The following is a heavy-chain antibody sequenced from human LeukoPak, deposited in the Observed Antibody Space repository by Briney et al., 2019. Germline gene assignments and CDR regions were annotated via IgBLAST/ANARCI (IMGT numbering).Heavy chain of an antibody. CDR1: GFTFSSDG. J-gene: IGHJ6*03. D-gene: IGHD6-13*01. CDR2: IRYDGSNK. V-gene: IGHV3-30*02. Sequence: GGSLRLSCAASGFTFSSDGMHWVRQAPGKGLEWVAFIRYDGSNKYYADSVKGRFTISRDNSKNTLYLQMNSLRAEDTAVYYCARSQQLDHYYYYYMDVWGKGTTVTVSS. CDR3: ARSQQLDHYYYYYMDV.